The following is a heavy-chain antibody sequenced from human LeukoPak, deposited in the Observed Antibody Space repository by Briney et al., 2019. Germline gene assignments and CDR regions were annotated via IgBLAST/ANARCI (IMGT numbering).Heavy chain of an antibody. J-gene: IGHJ4*02. CDR3: AREYTSSWYPDLDFDS. CDR1: SGSISRSTYY. Sequence: SETLSLTCTVSSGSISRSTYYWGWIRQPPGKGLEWIGSIHYSGSTYYNPSLKSRVIISLDTSKSQFSLKVSSVTAADTAVYYCAREYTSSWYPDLDFDSWGQGTLVTVSS. V-gene: IGHV4-39*01. CDR2: IHYSGST. D-gene: IGHD6-13*01.